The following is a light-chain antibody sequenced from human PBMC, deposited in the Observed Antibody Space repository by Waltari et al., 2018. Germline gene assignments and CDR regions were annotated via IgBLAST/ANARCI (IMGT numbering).Light chain of an antibody. CDR3: AAWDDSLSGTGV. Sequence: QPVLTPPHSASGSPGPRVTISCSGRSATIGTTSEYWYQQRPGTAPTLLIYRNNQRPSGVPDRFSGSKSGTSASLAISGLRSEDEADYYCAAWDDSLSGTGVFGGGTKLTVL. V-gene: IGLV1-47*01. J-gene: IGLJ2*01. CDR1: SATIGTTS. CDR2: RNN.